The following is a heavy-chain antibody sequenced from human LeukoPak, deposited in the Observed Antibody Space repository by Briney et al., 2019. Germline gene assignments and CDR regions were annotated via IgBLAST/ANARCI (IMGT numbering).Heavy chain of an antibody. D-gene: IGHD3-9*01. V-gene: IGHV3-23*01. J-gene: IGHJ4*02. CDR1: GFTFSSYA. Sequence: QSGGSLRLSCAASGFTFSSYAMSWVRQAPGKGLEWVSAISGSGGSTYYADSVKGRFTISRDNSKNTLYLQMNSLRAEDTAVYYCAATGGYFDWFSNYWGQGTLVTVSS. CDR3: AATGGYFDWFSNY. CDR2: ISGSGGST.